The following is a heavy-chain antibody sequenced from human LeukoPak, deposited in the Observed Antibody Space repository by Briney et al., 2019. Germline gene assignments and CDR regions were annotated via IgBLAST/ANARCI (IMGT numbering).Heavy chain of an antibody. J-gene: IGHJ4*02. CDR1: GGSISSGGYS. D-gene: IGHD3-16*02. V-gene: IGHV4-30-2*01. CDR3: ARGSLFYDYVWGSYRPNYFDY. Sequence: SQTLSLTCAVSGGSISSGGYSWSWIRQPPGKGLVWIGYIYHSGSTYYNPSLKSRVTISVDRSKNQFSLKLSSVTAADTAVYYCARGSLFYDYVWGSYRPNYFDYWGQGTLVTVSS. CDR2: IYHSGST.